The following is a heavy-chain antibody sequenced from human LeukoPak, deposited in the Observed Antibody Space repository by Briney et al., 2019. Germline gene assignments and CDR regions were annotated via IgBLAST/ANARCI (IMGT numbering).Heavy chain of an antibody. CDR1: GYKFTNYW. Sequence: GESLQISCRGSGYKFTNYWIAWVRQMPGKGLEWMGIVYPADSGTRYSPSFQGQVTMSADKSISTAYLQWNSLKASDTAMYYCARQDIAARPPDAYWGQGTLVTVSS. CDR2: VYPADSGT. V-gene: IGHV5-51*01. CDR3: ARQDIAARPPDAY. D-gene: IGHD6-6*01. J-gene: IGHJ4*02.